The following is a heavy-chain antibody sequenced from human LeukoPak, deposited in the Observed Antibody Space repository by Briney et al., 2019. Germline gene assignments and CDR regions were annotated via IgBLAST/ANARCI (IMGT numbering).Heavy chain of an antibody. J-gene: IGHJ5*02. Sequence: SATLSLTCTISGGSITSGSYYCSWIRQPAGQGLAWIVRIYTSGSTNYNLSLKSRVTISVDTSKNQFSLKLSSVTAADTAVYYCAREGSSSWRGSNWFDPWGQGTLVTVSS. CDR1: GGSITSGSYY. CDR2: IYTSGST. D-gene: IGHD6-13*01. V-gene: IGHV4-61*02. CDR3: AREGSSSWRGSNWFDP.